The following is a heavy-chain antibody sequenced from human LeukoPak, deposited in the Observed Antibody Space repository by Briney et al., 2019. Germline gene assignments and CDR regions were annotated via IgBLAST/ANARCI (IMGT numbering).Heavy chain of an antibody. V-gene: IGHV3-21*01. J-gene: IGHJ4*02. Sequence: GGSLRLSCAGSGFTLSSYWMHWVCQAPGKGLVWVSSISSSSSYIYYADSVKGRFTISRDNAKNSLYLQMNSLRAEDTAVYYCARDAFKTTYYFDYWGQGTLVTVSS. D-gene: IGHD1-14*01. CDR2: ISSSSSYI. CDR1: GFTLSSYW. CDR3: ARDAFKTTYYFDY.